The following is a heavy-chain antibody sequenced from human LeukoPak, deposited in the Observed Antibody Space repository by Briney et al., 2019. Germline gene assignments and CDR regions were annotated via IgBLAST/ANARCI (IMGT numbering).Heavy chain of an antibody. J-gene: IGHJ4*02. CDR3: AQDQSLGRIMITFGGLDY. V-gene: IGHV3-30*18. CDR1: GFTFSSYG. D-gene: IGHD3-16*01. CDR2: ISYDGSNT. Sequence: GGSLSLSCAASGFTFSSYGMHWVRQAPGKGLEWVAVISYDGSNTYYADSVKGRFTISRDNSKNTLYVQMNSLMAEAPAVYSWAQDQSLGRIMITFGGLDYWGEGTLVTVSS.